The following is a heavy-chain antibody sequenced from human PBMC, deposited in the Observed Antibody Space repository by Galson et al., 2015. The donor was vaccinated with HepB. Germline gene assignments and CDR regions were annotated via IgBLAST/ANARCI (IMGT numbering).Heavy chain of an antibody. V-gene: IGHV3-30-3*01. Sequence: SLRLSCAASGFTFSSYAMHWVRQAPGKGLEWVAVISYDGSNKYYADSVKGRFTISRDNSKNMLYLQMNSLRAEDTAVYYCARDLDRQMIVVVPAAIGGSFDYWGQGTLVTVSS. J-gene: IGHJ4*02. D-gene: IGHD2-2*02. CDR2: ISYDGSNK. CDR3: ARDLDRQMIVVVPAAIGGSFDY. CDR1: GFTFSSYA.